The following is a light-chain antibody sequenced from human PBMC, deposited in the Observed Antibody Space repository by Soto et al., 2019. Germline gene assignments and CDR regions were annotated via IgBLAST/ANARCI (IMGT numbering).Light chain of an antibody. CDR3: GSYRTNSPYV. Sequence: QSALTQPASVSGSPGQSITISCTGTNSDVGGYNYVSWYQQYPGDAPKLMIYDVINRPSGVSNRFSGSKSGNTASLTISGLQAEDEADYYCGSYRTNSPYVFGTGTKLTVL. J-gene: IGLJ1*01. CDR1: NSDVGGYNY. V-gene: IGLV2-14*01. CDR2: DVI.